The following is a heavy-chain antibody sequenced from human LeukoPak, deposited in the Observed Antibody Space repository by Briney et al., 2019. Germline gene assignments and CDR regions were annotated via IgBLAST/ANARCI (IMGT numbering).Heavy chain of an antibody. J-gene: IGHJ6*03. D-gene: IGHD3-3*01. Sequence: GASVKVSFKASGGTFSSYAISWVRQAPGQGLEWMGGIIPIFGTANYAQKFQGRVTITTDESTSTAYMELSSLRSEDTAVYYCAIYLSGDTYYDFWSGYRNYYMDVWGKGTTVTVSS. V-gene: IGHV1-69*05. CDR3: AIYLSGDTYYDFWSGYRNYYMDV. CDR1: GGTFSSYA. CDR2: IIPIFGTA.